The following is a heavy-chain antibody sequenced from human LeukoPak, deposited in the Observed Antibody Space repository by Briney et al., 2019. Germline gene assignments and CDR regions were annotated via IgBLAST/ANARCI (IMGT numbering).Heavy chain of an antibody. Sequence: SVKVSCKASGGTFSSYAISWVRQAPGQGLEWMGGIIPIFGTANYAQKFQGRVTITADESTSTAYMELSSLRSEDTAVYYCASSYYGSGSYSFFFDYWGQGTLVTVSS. J-gene: IGHJ4*02. CDR3: ASSYYGSGSYSFFFDY. D-gene: IGHD3-10*01. CDR1: GGTFSSYA. CDR2: IIPIFGTA. V-gene: IGHV1-69*13.